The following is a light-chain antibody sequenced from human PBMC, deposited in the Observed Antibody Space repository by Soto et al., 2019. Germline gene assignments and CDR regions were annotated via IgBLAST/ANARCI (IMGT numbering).Light chain of an antibody. Sequence: QSVLTQPPSVSAAPGQRVTISCSGSSSNIGNNYVSWYQQLPGTAPKLLIYDDYKRPSGIPDRFSGSKSGTSATLAITGLQTGDEADYYCGTWDTSLSAGRFGGGTKVTVL. CDR2: DDY. CDR3: GTWDTSLSAGR. J-gene: IGLJ2*01. V-gene: IGLV1-51*01. CDR1: SSNIGNNY.